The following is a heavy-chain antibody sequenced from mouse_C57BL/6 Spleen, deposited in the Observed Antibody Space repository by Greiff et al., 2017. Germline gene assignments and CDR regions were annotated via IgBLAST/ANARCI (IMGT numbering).Heavy chain of an antibody. V-gene: IGHV1-54*01. J-gene: IGHJ2*01. D-gene: IGHD2-4*01. Sequence: QVQLQQSGAELVRPGTSVKVSCKASGYAFTNYLIEWVKQRPGQGLEWIGVINPGSGGTNYNEKFKGKATLTADKSSSTAYMQLSSLTSEDSAVYFGAREGYDYDGDFDYWGQGTTLTVSS. CDR3: AREGYDYDGDFDY. CDR1: GYAFTNYL. CDR2: INPGSGGT.